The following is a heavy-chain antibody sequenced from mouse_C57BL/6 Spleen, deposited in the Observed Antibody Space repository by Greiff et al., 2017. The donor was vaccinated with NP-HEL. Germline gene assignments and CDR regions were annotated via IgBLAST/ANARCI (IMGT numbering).Heavy chain of an antibody. CDR3: AREGLRRGLAY. CDR2: IYPGDGDT. D-gene: IGHD2-4*01. V-gene: IGHV1-82*01. Sequence: VQLQQSGPELVKPGASVKISCKASGYAFSSSWMNWVKQRPGKGLEWIGRIYPGDGDTNYNGKFKGKATLTADKSSSTAYMQLSSLTSEDSAVYFCAREGLRRGLAYWGQGTLVTVSA. J-gene: IGHJ3*01. CDR1: GYAFSSSW.